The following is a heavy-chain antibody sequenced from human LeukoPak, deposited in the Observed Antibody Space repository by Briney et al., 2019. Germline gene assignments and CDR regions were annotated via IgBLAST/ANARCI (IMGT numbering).Heavy chain of an antibody. D-gene: IGHD5-12*01. J-gene: IGHJ4*02. CDR2: VSGSGAIT. V-gene: IGHV3-23*01. CDR3: AEGGYDQDFDY. CDR1: GFTFSNYA. Sequence: GGSLRLSCAASGFTFSNYAMSWVRQAPGKGLEWVSGVSGSGAITYYADSVKGRFTISRDNSKNTLYLQMNSLRAEDTAVYYCAEGGYDQDFDYWGQGALVTVSS.